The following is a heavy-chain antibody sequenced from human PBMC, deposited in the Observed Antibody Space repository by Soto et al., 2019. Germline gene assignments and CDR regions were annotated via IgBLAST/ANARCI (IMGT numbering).Heavy chain of an antibody. V-gene: IGHV4-34*01. CDR2: IDHSGST. D-gene: IGHD3-16*01. J-gene: IGHJ4*02. Sequence: QVQLQQWGTGLLKPSETLSLTCAVYGGSFRGYYWTWIRQPPGKGLEWIGEIDHSGSTNYNPSLKSRVTISVDTSQSLFSLKLASVSAADTAVYYCARVEYTYNYRGLDYWGQGTLVTVSS. CDR1: GGSFRGYY. CDR3: ARVEYTYNYRGLDY.